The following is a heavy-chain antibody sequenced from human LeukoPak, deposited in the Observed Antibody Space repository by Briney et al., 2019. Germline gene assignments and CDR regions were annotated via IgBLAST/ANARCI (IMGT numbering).Heavy chain of an antibody. CDR2: ISSSSSYI. J-gene: IGHJ4*02. V-gene: IGHV3-21*01. CDR3: ARAHSGQESWFDY. CDR1: GYTFSNYR. D-gene: IGHD6-13*01. Sequence: GGSLRLSCAPSGYTFSNYRISWARQAPGKGLEWVSSISSSSSYIYDAGSVKGRFTISRYNAKTALYQQMNNLRGEDTAMYYCARAHSGQESWFDYWGQGTLVTVSS.